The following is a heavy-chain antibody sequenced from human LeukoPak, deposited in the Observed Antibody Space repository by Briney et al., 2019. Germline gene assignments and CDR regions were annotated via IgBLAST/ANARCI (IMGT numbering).Heavy chain of an antibody. CDR2: IYYGGST. D-gene: IGHD6-13*01. CDR1: GGSIRSSSYY. CDR3: ARQSSSSLLDY. J-gene: IGHJ4*02. Sequence: SETLSLTCTVSGGSIRSSSYYWGWIRQPPGKGLEWIGSIYYGGSTYYNASLKSRGTISVDTSKNQFSLKLNSVTAADTAVYFCARQSSSSLLDYWGQGTLVTVAS. V-gene: IGHV4-39*01.